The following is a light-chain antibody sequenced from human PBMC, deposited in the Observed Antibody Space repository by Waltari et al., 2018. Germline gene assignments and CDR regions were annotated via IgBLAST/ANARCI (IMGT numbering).Light chain of an antibody. CDR3: GTWDSSLSGAV. CDR1: SHNIGNTY. J-gene: IGLJ7*01. CDR2: ENT. V-gene: IGLV1-51*02. Sequence: QSVLTQPPSVSAAPGQRVPISCSGGSHNIGNTYVSWYRQFPGTAPKPHIYENTEQPSGIPGRFSGSKSGTSATLDITGLQAGDEADYYCGTWDSSLSGAVFGGGTHLTVL.